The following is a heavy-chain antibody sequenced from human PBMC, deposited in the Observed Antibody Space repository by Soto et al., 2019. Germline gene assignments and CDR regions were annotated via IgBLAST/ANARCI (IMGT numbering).Heavy chain of an antibody. D-gene: IGHD6-19*01. CDR2: IYYSGST. J-gene: IGHJ5*01. CDR3: ARQAYSSGWFDY. Sequence: QLQLQESGPGLVKPSETLSLTCTVSGGSISSSSYYWGWIRQPPGKGLEWIGSIYYSGSTYYNPSLKSRVTIAVDTSKNQFSLKLSSVTAADTAGDYCARQAYSSGWFDYWGQGTLVTVSS. V-gene: IGHV4-39*01. CDR1: GGSISSSSYY.